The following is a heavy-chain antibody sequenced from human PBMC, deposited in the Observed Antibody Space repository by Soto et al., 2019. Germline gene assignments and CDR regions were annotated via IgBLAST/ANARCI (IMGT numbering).Heavy chain of an antibody. Sequence: SETLSLTCTVSRSSISSYYWSWNPQPSGKGLEWIGRIYTSGSTNYNPSLKSRVTMSVDTSKNQFSLKLSSVTAADTAVYYCARVRIAARTGAYGMDVWGQGTTVTVSS. V-gene: IGHV4-4*07. CDR2: IYTSGST. J-gene: IGHJ6*02. CDR3: ARVRIAARTGAYGMDV. CDR1: RSSISSYY. D-gene: IGHD6-6*01.